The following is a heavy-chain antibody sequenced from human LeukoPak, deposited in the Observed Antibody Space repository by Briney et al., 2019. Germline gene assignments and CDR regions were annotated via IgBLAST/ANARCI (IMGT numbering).Heavy chain of an antibody. D-gene: IGHD1-1*01. CDR3: ARGGGGAATGFH. Sequence: GASVKVSCKASGYTFTDYYIHWVRQAPGQGLEWMGWFIPNSGDTNYAQKFQGRVTITRDTSITTAYLELTRLISDDSAVYYCARGGGGAATGFHWGQGSLVTVSS. CDR2: FIPNSGDT. J-gene: IGHJ4*02. CDR1: GYTFTDYY. V-gene: IGHV1-2*02.